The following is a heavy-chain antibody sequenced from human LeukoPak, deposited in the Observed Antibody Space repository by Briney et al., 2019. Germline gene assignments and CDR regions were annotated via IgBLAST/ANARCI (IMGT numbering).Heavy chain of an antibody. J-gene: IGHJ5*02. V-gene: IGHV3-23*01. D-gene: IGHD3-10*01. Sequence: GSLRLSCAASGFIFSSYAMNWVRPAPGQGLEWVSAISGSGGSTYYADSVKGRFTISRDNSKNTLYLQMNSLRAEDTAIYYCPKALVYYYGSGSSNWFDPWGQGTPVTVSS. CDR2: ISGSGGST. CDR1: GFIFSSYA. CDR3: PKALVYYYGSGSSNWFDP.